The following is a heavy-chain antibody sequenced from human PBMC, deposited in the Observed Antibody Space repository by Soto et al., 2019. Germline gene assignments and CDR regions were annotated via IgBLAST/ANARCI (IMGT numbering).Heavy chain of an antibody. Sequence: QITLKESGPTLVKPTQTLTLTCTFSGFSLSTSGVGVGWIRQPPGKALEWLALIYWDDDKRYSPSLKSRLTITQDTSKNQVALTMTQMDPVDTATYYCAHSPSYCSGGNCYSGFDYWGQGTLVTVSS. V-gene: IGHV2-5*02. CDR2: IYWDDDK. J-gene: IGHJ4*02. CDR3: AHSPSYCSGGNCYSGFDY. CDR1: GFSLSTSGVG. D-gene: IGHD2-15*01.